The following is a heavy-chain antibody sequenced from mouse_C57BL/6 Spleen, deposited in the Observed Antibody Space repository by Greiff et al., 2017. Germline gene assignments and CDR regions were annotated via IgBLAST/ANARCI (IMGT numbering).Heavy chain of an antibody. Sequence: QVQLQQPGAELVMPGASVKLSCKASGYTFTSYWMHWVKQRPGQGLEWIGEIDPSDSYTNYNQKFKGKSTLTGDKSSSTAYMQLSSLTSEDSAVYYCGSTYYGSSYWYFDVWGTGTTVTVSS. J-gene: IGHJ1*03. V-gene: IGHV1-69*01. CDR3: GSTYYGSSYWYFDV. CDR1: GYTFTSYW. CDR2: IDPSDSYT. D-gene: IGHD1-1*01.